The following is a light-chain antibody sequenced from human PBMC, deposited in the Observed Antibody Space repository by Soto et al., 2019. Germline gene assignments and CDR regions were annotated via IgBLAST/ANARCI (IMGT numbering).Light chain of an antibody. J-gene: IGKJ4*01. CDR3: XXXXNWLLT. Sequence: EIVLTQSPATLSLSPGERATLSCRASQSVSSYLAWYQQKPGQAPRLLIYDASNRATGIPARFSGSGSGTDFTLTISSLEPEXXAXXXXXXXXNWLLTFGGGTKVEIK. V-gene: IGKV3-11*01. CDR1: QSVSSY. CDR2: DAS.